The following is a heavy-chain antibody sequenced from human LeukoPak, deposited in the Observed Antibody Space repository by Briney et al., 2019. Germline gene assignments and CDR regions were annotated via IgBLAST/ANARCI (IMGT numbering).Heavy chain of an antibody. D-gene: IGHD6-13*01. Sequence: GGSLRLSCAASGFTSSSYAMHWVRQAPGKGLEWVAVISYDGSNKYYADSVKGRFTISRDNSKNTLYLQMNSLRAEDTAVYYCFQAAGTNEKGVLDYWGQGTLVTVSS. CDR1: GFTSSSYA. CDR3: FQAAGTNEKGVLDY. J-gene: IGHJ4*02. V-gene: IGHV3-30-3*01. CDR2: ISYDGSNK.